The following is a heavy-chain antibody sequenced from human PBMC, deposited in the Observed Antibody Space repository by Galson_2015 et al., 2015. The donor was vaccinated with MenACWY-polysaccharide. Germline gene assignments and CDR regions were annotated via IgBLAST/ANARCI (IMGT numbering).Heavy chain of an antibody. V-gene: IGHV3-53*01. CDR3: ARGAQRFFDY. J-gene: IGHJ4*02. Sequence: SLRLSCAASGFNVGGLYMSWVRQAPGKRPEWVSIMYSGGFTEYEDSVKGRFTISRDISKNTVYLQMNSLKVEDTAVYYCARGAQRFFDYWGQG. CDR1: GFNVGGLY. CDR2: MYSGGFT.